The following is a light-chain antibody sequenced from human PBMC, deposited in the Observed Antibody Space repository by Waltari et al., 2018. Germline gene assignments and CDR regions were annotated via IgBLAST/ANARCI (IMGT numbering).Light chain of an antibody. CDR1: SSNIGSNA. CDR3: ATWDDRQTGYVV. Sequence: QSALPQPPSASGTPGQRVILSCSGSSSNIGSNAVSWYRQFPGTAPRLLIYSNSEPTSGVPDRFSGSKSGTSASLTISGLQSDDAADYYCATWDDRQTGYVVFGGGTKLTVL. CDR2: SNS. J-gene: IGLJ2*01. V-gene: IGLV1-44*01.